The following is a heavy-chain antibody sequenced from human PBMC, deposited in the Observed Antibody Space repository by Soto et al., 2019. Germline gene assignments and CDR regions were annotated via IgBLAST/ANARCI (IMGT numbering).Heavy chain of an antibody. CDR3: ARVGKAAMATYYFDY. V-gene: IGHV1-69*13. J-gene: IGHJ4*02. CDR1: GGTFSSYA. D-gene: IGHD5-18*01. Sequence: GPSVKVSCKASGGTFSSYAISWVRQAPGQGLEWMGGIIPIFGTANYAQKFQGRVTITADESTSTAYMELSSLRSEDTAVYYCARVGKAAMATYYFDYWGQGTLVTVSS. CDR2: IIPIFGTA.